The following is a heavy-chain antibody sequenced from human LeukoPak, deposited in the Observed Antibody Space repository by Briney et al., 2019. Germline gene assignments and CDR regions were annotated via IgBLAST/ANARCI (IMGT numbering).Heavy chain of an antibody. CDR2: ISHDGTNK. Sequence: GGSLRLSCAASGFPFSSYGIHWVRQAPGKGLEWVAVISHDGTNKYYVDSVKGRFTISRDNSKNTLYLQMNSLRAEDTAVYYCAKVNYYESSGYYDYWGQGTLVTVSS. J-gene: IGHJ4*02. V-gene: IGHV3-30*18. CDR1: GFPFSSYG. D-gene: IGHD3-22*01. CDR3: AKVNYYESSGYYDY.